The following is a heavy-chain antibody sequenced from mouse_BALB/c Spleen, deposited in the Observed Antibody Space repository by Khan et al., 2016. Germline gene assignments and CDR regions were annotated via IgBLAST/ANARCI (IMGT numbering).Heavy chain of an antibody. CDR1: RFDFRRYW. J-gene: IGHJ3*01. Sequence: EVQLLESGGGLVQPGGSLKLSCAASRFDFRRYWMSWVRQAPGKGLEWIGEINQDSRTINYSPSLKDKFTISRDNAKSTLYLQMSKVRSEDTALYYCARAGYYGYLAYWGQGTLFSVTA. D-gene: IGHD1-1*01. V-gene: IGHV4-1*02. CDR3: ARAGYYGYLAY. CDR2: INQDSRTI.